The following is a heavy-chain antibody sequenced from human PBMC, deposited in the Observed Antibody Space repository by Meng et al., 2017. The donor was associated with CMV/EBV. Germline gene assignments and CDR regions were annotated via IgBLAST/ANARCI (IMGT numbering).Heavy chain of an antibody. CDR3: TGDGRYVFTGAF. Sequence: AAPGGGVVKRGESLRPCCPASGFDFAGGRMTWVRQTQGEGLEWFGRIKSETFGGTTDYAAPVKGRFTISRDDSKNTLFLQMNSLKTEDTAVYFCTGDGRYVFTGAFRGQGALVTVSS. CDR1: GFDFAGGR. D-gene: IGHD7-27*01. V-gene: IGHV3-15*01. CDR2: IKSETFGGTT. J-gene: IGHJ4*02.